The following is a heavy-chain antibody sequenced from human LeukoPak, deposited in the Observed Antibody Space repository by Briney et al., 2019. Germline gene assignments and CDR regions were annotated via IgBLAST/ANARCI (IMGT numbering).Heavy chain of an antibody. CDR3: ARIPEVQTGRYCSGRSWPPPGGMDV. Sequence: PGGSLRLSCAASGFTFSNYGMHWVRQAPGKGLEWVAVIWYDGSNKYYADSVKGRFTISTDNSKNTLYLQMNSLRAEDTAVYYCARIPEVQTGRYCSGRSWPPPGGMDVRGQGTTVTVS. J-gene: IGHJ6*02. CDR2: IWYDGSNK. D-gene: IGHD2-15*01. CDR1: GFTFSNYG. V-gene: IGHV3-33*01.